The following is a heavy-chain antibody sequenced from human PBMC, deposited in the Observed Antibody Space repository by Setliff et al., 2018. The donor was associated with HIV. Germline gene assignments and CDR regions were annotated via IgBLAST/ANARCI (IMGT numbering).Heavy chain of an antibody. CDR2: INHSGST. J-gene: IGHJ2*01. CDR1: GGSFSGYY. Sequence: PSETLSLTCAVYGGSFSGYYWSWIRQPPGKGLEWIGEINHSGSTNYNPSLKSRVTISVDTSKNQFSLKLTSVTAADTAVYYCARKYYFDRSGYQRDWNFDLWGRGTLVTVSS. D-gene: IGHD3-22*01. CDR3: ARKYYFDRSGYQRDWNFDL. V-gene: IGHV4-34*01.